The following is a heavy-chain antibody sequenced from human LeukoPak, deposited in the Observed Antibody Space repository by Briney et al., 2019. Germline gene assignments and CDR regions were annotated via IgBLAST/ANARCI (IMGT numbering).Heavy chain of an antibody. CDR3: ARVGDGATLEY. V-gene: IGHV3-7*01. J-gene: IGHJ4*02. CDR2: IKPGQSEK. CDR1: GSTFSNYW. Sequence: PGGSLRLSCAASGSTFSNYWMSWVRQAPGKGLEWVTNIKPGQSEKYYVDSVKGRFTVSRDNAKNSVFLQMNSLRAEDTAVYYCARVGDGATLEYWGQGTLVTVSS. D-gene: IGHD1-26*01.